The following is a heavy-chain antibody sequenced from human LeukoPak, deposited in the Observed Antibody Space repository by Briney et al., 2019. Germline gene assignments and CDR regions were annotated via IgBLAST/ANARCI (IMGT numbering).Heavy chain of an antibody. Sequence: GGSLRLSCAVSGLTFSSSWMDWVRQAPGKGLEWVASINPDGNKKYSADSVKGRFTISRDNAENSLYLQMNSLRADDTAVYYCARPASQFYYYHMDVWGQGTTVTVSS. CDR2: INPDGNKK. D-gene: IGHD2-2*01. V-gene: IGHV3-7*03. J-gene: IGHJ6*02. CDR1: GLTFSSSW. CDR3: ARPASQFYYYHMDV.